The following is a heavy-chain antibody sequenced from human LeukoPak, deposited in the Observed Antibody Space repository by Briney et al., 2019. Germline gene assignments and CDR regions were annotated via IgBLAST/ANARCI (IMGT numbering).Heavy chain of an antibody. CDR1: GFTFISYA. V-gene: IGHV3-30*14. D-gene: IGHD4/OR15-4a*01. J-gene: IGHJ4*02. Sequence: GGSLRLSCAASGFTFISYAIHWVRQAPGKGLEWVAFIQYDGSEKYYADSVKGRFTMSRDNSKNTLYLQMNSLRAEDTAVYYCARRAGAYSHPYDYWGQGTLVTVSS. CDR3: ARRAGAYSHPYDY. CDR2: IQYDGSEK.